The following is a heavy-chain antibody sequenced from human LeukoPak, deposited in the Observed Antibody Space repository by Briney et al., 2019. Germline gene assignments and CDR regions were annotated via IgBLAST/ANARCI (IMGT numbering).Heavy chain of an antibody. Sequence: GRSLRLSCAASGFSFDDYAMHWMRQAPGKGLEWVSSISSSSSYIYYADSVKGRFTISRDNAKNSLYLQMNSLRAEDTAVYYCARDWASVALDYWGQGTLVTVSS. V-gene: IGHV3-21*01. J-gene: IGHJ4*02. CDR1: GFSFDDYA. D-gene: IGHD4-23*01. CDR3: ARDWASVALDY. CDR2: ISSSSSYI.